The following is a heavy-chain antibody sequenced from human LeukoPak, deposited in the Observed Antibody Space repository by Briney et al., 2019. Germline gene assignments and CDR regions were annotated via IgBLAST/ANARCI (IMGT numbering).Heavy chain of an antibody. CDR1: GFTFSSYA. V-gene: IGHV3-23*01. J-gene: IGHJ6*02. Sequence: GGSLRLSCAAAGFTFSSYAMSWVRQAPGKGLEWGAAISGSGGSTYYADSVKGRFTISRDNSKNTLYLQMNSLRAEDTAVYYCATLLWSGDYYYYGMDVWGQGTTVTVSS. D-gene: IGHD3-3*01. CDR3: ATLLWSGDYYYYGMDV. CDR2: ISGSGGST.